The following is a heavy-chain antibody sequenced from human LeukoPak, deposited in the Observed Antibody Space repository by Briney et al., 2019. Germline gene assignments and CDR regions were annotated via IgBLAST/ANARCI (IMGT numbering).Heavy chain of an antibody. D-gene: IGHD2-2*03. CDR1: GFTFNTYS. CDR3: ATSGRARWISFDY. J-gene: IGHJ4*02. Sequence: GGSLRLSCAASGFTFNTYSMNWVRQAPGKGLEWVSCISSSSSYMYYADSVRGRFTISRDNAKRSLYLQMNSLRAEDTAVYYCATSGRARWISFDYWGQGTLVTVSS. CDR2: ISSSSSYM. V-gene: IGHV3-21*01.